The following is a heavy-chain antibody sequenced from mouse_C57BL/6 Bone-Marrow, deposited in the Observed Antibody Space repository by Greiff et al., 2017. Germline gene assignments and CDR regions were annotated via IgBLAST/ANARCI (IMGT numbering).Heavy chain of an antibody. CDR3: ARETVVAHWYFDV. V-gene: IGHV1-81*01. J-gene: IGHJ1*03. CDR2: IYPRSGNT. CDR1: GYTFTSYG. D-gene: IGHD1-1*01. Sequence: VQGVESGAELARPGASVKLSCKASGYTFTSYGISWVKQRTGQGLEWIGEIYPRSGNTYYNEKFKGKATLTADKSSSTAYMELRSLTSEDSAVYFCARETVVAHWYFDVWGTGTTVTVSS.